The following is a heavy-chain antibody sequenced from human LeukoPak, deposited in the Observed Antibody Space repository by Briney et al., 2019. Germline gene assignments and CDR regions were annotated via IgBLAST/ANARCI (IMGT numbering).Heavy chain of an antibody. Sequence: PSETLSLTCTVSGGSISSGGYYWSWIRQPAGKGPEWIGRINTSGSNNSNPSLKSRVTMSIDTSKNQFSLKLSSVTAADTAVYYCARDFVLGYYYYGMDVWGQGTTVTVSS. CDR2: INTSGSN. V-gene: IGHV4-61*02. CDR3: ARDFVLGYYYYGMDV. D-gene: IGHD2-8*01. J-gene: IGHJ6*02. CDR1: GGSISSGGYY.